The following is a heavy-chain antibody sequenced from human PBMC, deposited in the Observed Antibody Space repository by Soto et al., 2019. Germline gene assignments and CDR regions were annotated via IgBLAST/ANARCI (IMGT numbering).Heavy chain of an antibody. V-gene: IGHV1-3*01. D-gene: IGHD3-9*01. CDR2: INAGNGNT. J-gene: IGHJ6*03. CDR3: ARMKGDILTGYYSYYYYYYMDV. Sequence: GASVKVSCKASGYTFTRYAMHWVRQAPGQRLEWMGWINAGNGNTKYSQKFQGRVTITRDTSASTAYMELSSLRSEDTAVYYCARMKGDILTGYYSYYYYYYMDVWGKGTTVTVSS. CDR1: GYTFTRYA.